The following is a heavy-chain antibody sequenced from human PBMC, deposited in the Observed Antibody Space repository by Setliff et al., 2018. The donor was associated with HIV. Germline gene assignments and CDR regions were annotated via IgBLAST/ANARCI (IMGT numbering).Heavy chain of an antibody. D-gene: IGHD3-10*01. J-gene: IGHJ4*02. CDR1: GGSISSDNYY. CDR2: IYTSGTT. CDR3: ARLVRGGSGHYFDY. V-gene: IGHV4-61*09. Sequence: SETLSLTCTVSGGSISSDNYYWSWIRQPAGKGLEWIGHIYTSGTTVYNHSLKSRVAISVDTSRNQFSLKLKSVTAADTALYYCARLVRGGSGHYFDYWGQGKLVTVSS.